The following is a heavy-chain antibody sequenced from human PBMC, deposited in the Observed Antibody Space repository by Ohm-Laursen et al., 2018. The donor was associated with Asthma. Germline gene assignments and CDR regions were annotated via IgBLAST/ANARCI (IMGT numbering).Heavy chain of an antibody. V-gene: IGHV3-74*01. CDR3: VRAHSGSYSYAFDI. D-gene: IGHD1-26*01. J-gene: IGHJ3*02. CDR2: INSDGRNT. Sequence: SLRLSCAASGFTFTTFWMHWVRQAPGKGLVWVSRINSDGRNTIYADSVKGRFTISRDNSKNTLYLQMNSLRAEDTAVYYCVRAHSGSYSYAFDIWGQGTVVTVSS. CDR1: GFTFTTFW.